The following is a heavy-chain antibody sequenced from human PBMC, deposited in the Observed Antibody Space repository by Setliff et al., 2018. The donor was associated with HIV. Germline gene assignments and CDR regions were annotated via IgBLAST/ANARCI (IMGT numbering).Heavy chain of an antibody. CDR2: ISHNGGF. Sequence: SETLSLTCAVYGASLSPYFWHWIRQSPGKGLEWIGEISHNGGFNYSPSLESRLTMSVDTPRNQVSLNLSAVTAADTAIYYCVRGANFYTPRKRIFDYWVQGMSVTVSS. CDR1: GASLSPYF. D-gene: IGHD3-3*01. V-gene: IGHV4-34*01. J-gene: IGHJ4*02. CDR3: VRGANFYTPRKRIFDY.